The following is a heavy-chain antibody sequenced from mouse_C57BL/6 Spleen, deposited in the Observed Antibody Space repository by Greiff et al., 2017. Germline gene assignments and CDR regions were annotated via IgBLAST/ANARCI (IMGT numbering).Heavy chain of an antibody. CDR1: GYAFSSSW. CDR3: ARGGAWFAY. V-gene: IGHV1-82*01. D-gene: IGHD3-1*01. CDR2: IYPGDGDT. Sequence: QVQLQQSGPELVKPGASVKISCKASGYAFSSSWMNWVKQRPGKGLEWIGRIYPGDGDTNYNGKFKGKATLTADKSSSTAYMHLSSLTSEDSAVYFCARGGAWFAYLGQGTLVTVSA. J-gene: IGHJ3*01.